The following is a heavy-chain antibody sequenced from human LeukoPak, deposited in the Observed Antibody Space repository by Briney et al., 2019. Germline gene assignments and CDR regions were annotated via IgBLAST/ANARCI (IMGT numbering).Heavy chain of an antibody. J-gene: IGHJ4*02. D-gene: IGHD1-26*01. Sequence: GGSLRLSCAASGFTVSSNYMSWVRQAPGKGLEWVSVIYSGGSTYYADSVKGRFTISRDNSKNTLYLQMNSLRAEDTAVFYCARDLSGGYSADYWGQGTLVTVSS. CDR2: IYSGGST. CDR3: ARDLSGGYSADY. V-gene: IGHV3-66*01. CDR1: GFTVSSNY.